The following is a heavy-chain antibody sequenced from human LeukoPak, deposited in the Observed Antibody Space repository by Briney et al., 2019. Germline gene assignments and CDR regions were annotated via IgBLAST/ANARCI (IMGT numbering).Heavy chain of an antibody. D-gene: IGHD6-19*01. V-gene: IGHV4-4*07. CDR1: GGSISTYY. CDR2: GFTSGTT. Sequence: PSETLSLTCTVSGGSISTYYWTWVRQPAGKGLEWIGRGFTSGTTNYNPSLKSRVTMPVDTSKNQFSLKLTSVTAADTAMYYCASSSGWSAFDIWGQGTLVTVSS. J-gene: IGHJ3*02. CDR3: ASSSGWSAFDI.